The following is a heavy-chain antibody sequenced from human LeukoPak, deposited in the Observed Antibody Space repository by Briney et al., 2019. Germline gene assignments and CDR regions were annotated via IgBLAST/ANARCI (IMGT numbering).Heavy chain of an antibody. CDR3: TGDGGYDDSSGNAYYYYMDF. D-gene: IGHD3-22*01. CDR1: GGSISSYC. J-gene: IGHJ6*03. CDR2: IYYSGST. Sequence: SETLSLTCTVSGGSISSYCWSWIRQPPGKGLEWIGYIYYSGSTNYNPSLKSRGPISVDTYKNQSSFTLRYITAADPPALYCTGDGGYDDSSGNAYYYYMDFWGKGTTVTVSS. V-gene: IGHV4-59*01.